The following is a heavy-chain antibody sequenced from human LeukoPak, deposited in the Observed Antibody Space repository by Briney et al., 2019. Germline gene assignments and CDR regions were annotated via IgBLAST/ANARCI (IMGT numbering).Heavy chain of an antibody. J-gene: IGHJ4*02. D-gene: IGHD2-15*01. CDR1: GGSFGGYY. Sequence: PSETLSLTCAVYGGSFGGYYWSWIRQPPGKGLEWIGEINHSGSTNYNPSLKSRVTISVDTSKNQFSLKLSSVTAADTAVYYCARAKMVAATIDFDYWGQGTLVTVSS. V-gene: IGHV4-34*01. CDR2: INHSGST. CDR3: ARAKMVAATIDFDY.